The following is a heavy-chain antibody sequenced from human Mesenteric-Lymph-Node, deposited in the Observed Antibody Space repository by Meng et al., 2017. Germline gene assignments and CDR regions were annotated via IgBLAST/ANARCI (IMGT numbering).Heavy chain of an antibody. V-gene: IGHV3-53*04. D-gene: IGHD3-22*01. Sequence: GGSLRLSCAASGFIVSSIVSSNYMSWVRQAPGKGLEWVSVIYSGGSTYYADSVKGRFTISRHNSKNTLYLQMNSLRAEDTAVYYCASLDSSGYPYWGQGTLVTVSS. CDR2: IYSGGST. CDR1: GFIVSSIVSSNY. CDR3: ASLDSSGYPY. J-gene: IGHJ4*02.